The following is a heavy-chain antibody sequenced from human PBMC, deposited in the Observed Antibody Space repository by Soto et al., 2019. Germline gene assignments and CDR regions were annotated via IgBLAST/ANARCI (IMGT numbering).Heavy chain of an antibody. CDR3: ARAEWLFGELYWFAP. CDR2: INPLGFST. CDR1: GYTFTSYN. J-gene: IGHJ5*02. V-gene: IGHV1-46*01. D-gene: IGHD2-21*01. Sequence: QVQLVQSGAEVKKPGASLKVYCKASGYTFTSYNMHCVRQAPGQGLEWEAMINPLGFSTTYAQKFRGRVTMTRDTSSSSVYMELTNLRSDDTAVYYCARAEWLFGELYWFAPWGHGHLV.